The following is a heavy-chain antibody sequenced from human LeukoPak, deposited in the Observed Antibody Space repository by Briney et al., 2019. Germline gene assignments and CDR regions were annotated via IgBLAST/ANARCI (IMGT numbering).Heavy chain of an antibody. J-gene: IGHJ6*03. CDR1: GFSFSNYV. D-gene: IGHD3-10*01. Sequence: PGGSLRLSCASSGFSFSNYVMHWVRQAPGKGLQWVAFIRLDDSTEYSADSVKGRFTISRDNSKNTLYLQMNRLRPEDTAVYYCAKPMLRGYYYMDVWGKGTTVIISS. V-gene: IGHV3-30*02. CDR3: AKPMLRGYYYMDV. CDR2: IRLDDSTE.